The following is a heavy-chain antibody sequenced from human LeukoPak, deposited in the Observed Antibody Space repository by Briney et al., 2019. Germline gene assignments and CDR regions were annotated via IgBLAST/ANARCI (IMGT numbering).Heavy chain of an antibody. CDR1: GFTFSSYD. Sequence: GGSLRLSCAASGFTFSSYDMHWVRQATGKGLEWVSAIGTAGDTYYPGSVKGRFTISRENAKNSLYLQMNSLRAGDTAVYYCARDCGGEGFDYWGQGTLVTVSS. V-gene: IGHV3-13*01. J-gene: IGHJ4*02. D-gene: IGHD2-21*01. CDR2: IGTAGDT. CDR3: ARDCGGEGFDY.